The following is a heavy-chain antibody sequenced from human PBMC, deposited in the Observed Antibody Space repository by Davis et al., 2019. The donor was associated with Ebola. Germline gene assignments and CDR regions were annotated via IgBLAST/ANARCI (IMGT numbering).Heavy chain of an antibody. Sequence: GGSLRLSCEASGFTFSAYTMNWVRQAPGKGLEWVSVISGSGGSTYYADSVKGRFTISRDNSKNTLYLQMNSLRAEDTAVYYCARATAGDVRFLEWLSWWFDPWGQGTLVTVSS. CDR1: GFTFSAYT. V-gene: IGHV3-23*01. D-gene: IGHD3-3*01. CDR3: ARATAGDVRFLEWLSWWFDP. CDR2: ISGSGGST. J-gene: IGHJ5*02.